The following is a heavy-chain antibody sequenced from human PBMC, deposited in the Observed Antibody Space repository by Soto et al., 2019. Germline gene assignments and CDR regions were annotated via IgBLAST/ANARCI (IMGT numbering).Heavy chain of an antibody. Sequence: GGSLRLSCAASGFTFSSYAMHWVRQAPGKGLEWVAVISYDGSNKYYADSVKGRFTISRDNSKNTLYLQMNSLRAEDTAVYYCARAHRSSSLYYFDYWGQGTLVHGSS. CDR2: ISYDGSNK. CDR1: GFTFSSYA. CDR3: ARAHRSSSLYYFDY. D-gene: IGHD6-13*01. V-gene: IGHV3-30-3*01. J-gene: IGHJ4*02.